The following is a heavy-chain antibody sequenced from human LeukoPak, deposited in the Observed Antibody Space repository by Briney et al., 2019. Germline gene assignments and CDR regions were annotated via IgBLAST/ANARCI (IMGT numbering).Heavy chain of an antibody. CDR2: ISGDGGGT. CDR3: AKDSGYGQWLDGSFDY. Sequence: GGSLRLSCAASGFTFDDYAMHWVRQAPGKGLEWVSLISGDGGGTYYADSVKGRFTISRDNSKNSLYLQMNSLRTEDTALYYCAKDSGYGQWLDGSFDYWGQGTLVTVSS. CDR1: GFTFDDYA. D-gene: IGHD6-19*01. J-gene: IGHJ4*02. V-gene: IGHV3-43*02.